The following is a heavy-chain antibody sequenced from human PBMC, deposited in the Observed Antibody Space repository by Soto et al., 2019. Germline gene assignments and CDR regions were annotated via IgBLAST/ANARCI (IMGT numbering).Heavy chain of an antibody. CDR2: IIPTFGTA. Sequence: SVKVSCKASGGTFSSYAISWVRQAPGQGLEWMGGIIPTFGTANYAQKFQGRVTITADESTSTAYMELSSLRSEDTAVYYCARGAGSSDWERYYYYGMDVWGQGTTVTVSS. D-gene: IGHD2-2*01. V-gene: IGHV1-69*13. CDR1: GGTFSSYA. J-gene: IGHJ6*02. CDR3: ARGAGSSDWERYYYYGMDV.